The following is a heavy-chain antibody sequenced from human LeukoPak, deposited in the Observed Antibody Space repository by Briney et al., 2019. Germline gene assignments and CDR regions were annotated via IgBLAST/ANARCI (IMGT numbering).Heavy chain of an antibody. Sequence: LSGGPLRLSCAPSGFTYSRYAMSWVRHAPGKALEWVSVISGSGDSTYNPDSVKGRFTISRDNSKNTMYLQMKNLRAEDTAVYYCAKSSGYSYGYFDYWGQGTLVTASS. CDR2: ISGSGDST. V-gene: IGHV3-23*01. CDR1: GFTYSRYA. J-gene: IGHJ4*02. D-gene: IGHD5-18*01. CDR3: AKSSGYSYGYFDY.